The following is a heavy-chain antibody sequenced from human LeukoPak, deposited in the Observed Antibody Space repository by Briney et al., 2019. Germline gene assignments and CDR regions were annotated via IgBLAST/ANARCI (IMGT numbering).Heavy chain of an antibody. J-gene: IGHJ4*02. CDR3: AKDFTPTWIQLWRPFDY. V-gene: IGHV3-74*01. Sequence: PGGSLRLSCAASGFTFSTYWMYWVRQAPGKGLGSVSRITSDGRVTAYADSVKGRFTISRDNSKNTLYLQMNSLRAEDTAVYYCAKDFTPTWIQLWRPFDYWGQGTLVTVSS. CDR1: GFTFSTYW. D-gene: IGHD5-18*01. CDR2: ITSDGRVT.